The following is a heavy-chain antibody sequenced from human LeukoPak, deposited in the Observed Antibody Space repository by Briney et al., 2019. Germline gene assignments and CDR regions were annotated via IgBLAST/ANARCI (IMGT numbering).Heavy chain of an antibody. Sequence: GGSLRLSCAASGFTVSSNYMSWVRQAPGEGLEWVSVIYSGGGTYYADSVKGRFTISRHNSKNTLYLQMNSLRAEDTAVYYCAREILYGMDVWGQGTTVTVSS. CDR3: AREILYGMDV. V-gene: IGHV3-53*04. J-gene: IGHJ6*02. CDR2: IYSGGGT. CDR1: GFTVSSNY.